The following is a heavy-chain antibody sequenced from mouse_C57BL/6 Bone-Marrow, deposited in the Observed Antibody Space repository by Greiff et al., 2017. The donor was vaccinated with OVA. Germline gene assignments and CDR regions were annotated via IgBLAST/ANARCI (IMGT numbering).Heavy chain of an antibody. J-gene: IGHJ1*03. Sequence: EVQLQQSGPVLVKPGASVKMSCKASGYTFTDYYMNWVKQSHGKSLEWIGVINPYNGGTSYNQKFKGKATLTVDKSSSTAYMELNSLTSEDSAVYYCVFITTVVATNWYFDVWGTGTTVTVSS. D-gene: IGHD1-1*01. CDR2: INPYNGGT. CDR3: VFITTVVATNWYFDV. CDR1: GYTFTDYY. V-gene: IGHV1-19*01.